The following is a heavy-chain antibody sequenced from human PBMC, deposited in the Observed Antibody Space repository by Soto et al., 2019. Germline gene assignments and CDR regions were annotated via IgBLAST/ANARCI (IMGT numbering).Heavy chain of an antibody. CDR1: GYTFTSYD. J-gene: IGHJ6*02. CDR2: MNPNSGNT. V-gene: IGHV1-8*01. D-gene: IGHD3-22*01. Sequence: QVQLVQSGAEVKKPGASVKVSCKASGYTFTSYDINWVRQATGQGLEWMGWMNPNSGNTGYAQKFQGRVTMTRNTSISTAYIELSSLRSEDTAVYYCARGANYYDSSGYYYYYGMDVWGQGTTVTVSS. CDR3: ARGANYYDSSGYYYYYGMDV.